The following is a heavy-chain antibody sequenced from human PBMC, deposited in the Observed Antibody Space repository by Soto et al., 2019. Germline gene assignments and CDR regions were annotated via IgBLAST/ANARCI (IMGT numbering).Heavy chain of an antibody. CDR1: GFTFTSYG. D-gene: IGHD4-17*01. CDR2: IWSDGSNE. V-gene: IGHV3-33*01. J-gene: IGHJ3*02. Sequence: QVQLVESGGGVVQPGRSLRLSCAVSGFTFTSYGMHWVRQAPGKGLEWVAVIWSDGSNEYYADSVKGRFTISRDNSKNPLYLQMNSLRAEDTAVYYCARAHTTVGLRTFDIWGQGTMVTVSS. CDR3: ARAHTTVGLRTFDI.